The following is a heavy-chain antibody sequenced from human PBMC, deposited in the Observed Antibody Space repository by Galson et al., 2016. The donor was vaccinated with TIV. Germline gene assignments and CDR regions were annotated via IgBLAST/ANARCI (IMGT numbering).Heavy chain of an antibody. CDR1: EGSFTSYA. CDR3: ARGGWSGDPGDYHYYYMDV. CDR2: IVPMFGIS. Sequence: SVKVSCKASEGSFTSYAISWVRQAPGQGLEWMGAIVPMFGISTYAQKFQGRVTITADESTSTAYMELSSLRYQDTAVYYCARGGWSGDPGDYHYYYMDVWGKGTTVTVSS. D-gene: IGHD4-17*01. J-gene: IGHJ6*03. V-gene: IGHV1-69*13.